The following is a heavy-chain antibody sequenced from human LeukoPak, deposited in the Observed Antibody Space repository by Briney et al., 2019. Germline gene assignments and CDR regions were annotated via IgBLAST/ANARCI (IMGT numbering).Heavy chain of an antibody. Sequence: PGGSLRLSCAASGFTFSSYAMSWVRQAPGKGLEWVSAISGSGGSTYYADSVKGRFIISRDNSKNTLYLQMNSLRAEDTAVYYCAKSSIMITFGGVIVTPGYWGQGTLVTVSS. D-gene: IGHD3-16*02. J-gene: IGHJ4*02. CDR3: AKSSIMITFGGVIVTPGY. CDR2: ISGSGGST. V-gene: IGHV3-23*01. CDR1: GFTFSSYA.